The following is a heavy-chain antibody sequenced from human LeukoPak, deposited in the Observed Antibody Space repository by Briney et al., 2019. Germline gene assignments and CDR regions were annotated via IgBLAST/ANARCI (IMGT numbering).Heavy chain of an antibody. Sequence: ASVNVSCKVSGYTLNELSMHWVQQAPGKGLKGMGGLDPEDGETIYAQKFQGRVTMTEDTSTDTAYMELSSLRSEDTAVYYCATYRSGSYEYYFDYLGQGTLVTVSS. J-gene: IGHJ4*02. CDR3: ATYRSGSYEYYFDY. V-gene: IGHV1-24*01. CDR2: LDPEDGET. D-gene: IGHD1-26*01. CDR1: GYTLNELS.